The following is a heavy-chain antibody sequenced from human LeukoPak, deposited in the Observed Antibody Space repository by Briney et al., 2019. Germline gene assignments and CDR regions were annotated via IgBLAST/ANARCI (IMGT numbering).Heavy chain of an antibody. D-gene: IGHD7-27*01. J-gene: IGHJ4*02. CDR3: ARDGLLGYFDY. Sequence: GRSLRLSCAASGFTFSSYAMHWVRQAPGKGLEWVAVISYDGSNKYYADSVKGRFTISIDNPKNTLYLQMNSLRAEDTAVYYCARDGLLGYFDYWGQGTLVTVSS. CDR1: GFTFSSYA. CDR2: ISYDGSNK. V-gene: IGHV3-30-3*01.